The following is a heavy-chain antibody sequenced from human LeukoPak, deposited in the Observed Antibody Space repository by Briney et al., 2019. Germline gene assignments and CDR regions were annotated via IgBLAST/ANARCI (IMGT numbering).Heavy chain of an antibody. V-gene: IGHV4-59*01. D-gene: IGHD5-18*01. CDR1: GGSISSYY. J-gene: IGHJ4*02. CDR3: ARSVLGYSYGLHIDY. CDR2: FHYRGST. Sequence: SGTLSLTCTVSGGSISSYYWSWIRQFPGEGLELIGYFHYRGSTNYNPSLKSRVTISVDTSKNQFSLKLSSLTAADTAVYYCARSVLGYSYGLHIDYWGQGTLVTVSS.